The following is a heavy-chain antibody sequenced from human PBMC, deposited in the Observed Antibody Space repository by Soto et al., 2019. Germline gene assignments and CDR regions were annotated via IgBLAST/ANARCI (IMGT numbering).Heavy chain of an antibody. J-gene: IGHJ6*02. CDR3: ANARYGSLEGGMDV. D-gene: IGHD1-26*01. V-gene: IGHV3-9*01. CDR2: VTWNSGNI. CDR1: GFIFDDFG. Sequence: EVQLVESGGGLVQPGRSLRLSCAASGFIFDDFGMHWVRQAPGKGLEWVSGVTWNSGNIDYADSVKGRFTITRDNDKHSLYMHMNGLRGEDTDLYYCANARYGSLEGGMDVWGQGTTVTVSS.